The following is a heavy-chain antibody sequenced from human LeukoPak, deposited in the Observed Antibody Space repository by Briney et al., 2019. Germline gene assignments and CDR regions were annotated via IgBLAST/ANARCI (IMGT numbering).Heavy chain of an antibody. CDR1: GFTFSSYA. D-gene: IGHD3-3*01. Sequence: GGSLRLSCAASGFTFSSYAMNWVRQAPGKGLEWVSVLSGSGVNTYYADSVKGRFTISRDNSKNTLYLQMNSLRAEDTGVYYCAKDHYWSIDYWGRGTLVTVSS. V-gene: IGHV3-23*01. CDR2: LSGSGVNT. J-gene: IGHJ4*02. CDR3: AKDHYWSIDY.